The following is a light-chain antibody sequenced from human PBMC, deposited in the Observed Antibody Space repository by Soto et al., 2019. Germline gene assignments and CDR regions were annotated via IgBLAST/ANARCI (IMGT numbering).Light chain of an antibody. CDR3: SSYTTSGTPG. CDR1: SIDVGGYTY. J-gene: IGLJ3*02. CDR2: EVS. V-gene: IGLV2-14*01. Sequence: QSALTQPASVSGSPGQTITISCTGTSIDVGGYTYLSWYQQHPGNAPKVMIYEVSNRPSGVSNRFSGSKSGNTASLTISGLQAEDEADYFCSSYTTSGTPGFGGGTKLTVL.